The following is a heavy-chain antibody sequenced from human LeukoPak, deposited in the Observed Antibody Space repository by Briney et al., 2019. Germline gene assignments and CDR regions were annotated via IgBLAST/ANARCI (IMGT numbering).Heavy chain of an antibody. D-gene: IGHD6-13*01. CDR2: IYYSGST. CDR1: GVSISSYY. J-gene: IGHJ4*02. V-gene: IGHV4-59*12. Sequence: SETLSLTCTVFGVSISSYYWSWIRQPPGKGLEWIGYIYYSGSTNYNPSLKSRVTISVDTSKNHLSLKLTSVTAADTAVYYCARDMIAAGWDPQDDYWGQGTLVTVSS. CDR3: ARDMIAAGWDPQDDY.